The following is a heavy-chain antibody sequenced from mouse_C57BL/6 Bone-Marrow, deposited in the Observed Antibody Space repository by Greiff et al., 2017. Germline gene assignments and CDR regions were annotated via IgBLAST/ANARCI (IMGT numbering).Heavy chain of an antibody. D-gene: IGHD1-3*01. CDR2: IDPSDSYT. J-gene: IGHJ2*01. V-gene: IGHV1-50*01. CDR3: ARESRSFFDL. CDR1: GYTFTSYW. Sequence: QVQLQQPGAELVKPGASVKLSCKASGYTFTSYWMQWVKQRPGQGLEWIGEIDPSDSYTNYNQKFKGKATLTVDTSSSTAYMQLSSLTSEDSAVYYCARESRSFFDLWGQGTTLTVSA.